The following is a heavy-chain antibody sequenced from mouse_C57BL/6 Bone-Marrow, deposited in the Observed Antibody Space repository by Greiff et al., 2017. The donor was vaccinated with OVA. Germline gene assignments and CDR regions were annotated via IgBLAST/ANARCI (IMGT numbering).Heavy chain of an antibody. Sequence: QVQLQQPGAELVKPGASVKMSCKASGYTFTSYWITWVKQRPGQGLEWIGDIYPGSGSTNYNEKFKGKATLTVDTSSSTAYMELHSLTSEDSAVYFCATPPYYYGRFDYWGQGTTLTVSS. D-gene: IGHD1-1*01. CDR2: IYPGSGST. V-gene: IGHV1-55*01. CDR1: GYTFTSYW. CDR3: ATPPYYYGRFDY. J-gene: IGHJ2*01.